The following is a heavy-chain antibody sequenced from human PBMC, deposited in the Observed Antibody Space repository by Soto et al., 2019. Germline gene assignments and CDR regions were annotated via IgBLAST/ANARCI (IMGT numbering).Heavy chain of an antibody. D-gene: IGHD2-15*01. V-gene: IGHV3-74*01. CDR1: GITFSSYW. CDR3: ARELYCSGGSCYSGWLDP. J-gene: IGHJ5*02. CDR2: INSGGSST. Sequence: GGSLRLSCAASGITFSSYWMHWVRQAPGKGLVWVSRINSGGSSTNYADSVKGRFTISRDNAKNTLYLQMNSLRAEDTAVYYCARELYCSGGSCYSGWLDPWGQGTLVTVAS.